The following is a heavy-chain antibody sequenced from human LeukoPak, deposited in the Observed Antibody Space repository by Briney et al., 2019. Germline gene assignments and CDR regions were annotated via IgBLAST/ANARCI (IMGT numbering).Heavy chain of an antibody. CDR3: ARSRGLSISAVVEMDV. CDR1: GASITPDY. Sequence: PSETLSLTCSVSGASITPDYWSWIRQPXXXXXEXIGRTYNSGSTDYNPSLKSRVTISVDTSKNQFSLMLTSVTAADTAVYYCARSRGLSISAVVEMDVWGPGTTVTVS. J-gene: IGHJ6*02. V-gene: IGHV4-4*07. CDR2: TYNSGST. D-gene: IGHD3-3*01.